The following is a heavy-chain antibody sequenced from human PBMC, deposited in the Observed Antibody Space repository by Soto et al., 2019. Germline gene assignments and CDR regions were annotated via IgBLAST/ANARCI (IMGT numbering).Heavy chain of an antibody. V-gene: IGHV4-4*07. CDR3: GRGFNFIFDDFPDMRWNFDP. Sequence: SETLSLTCTVTGGSINTYYWSWIRQSAGKGLEWIGRVYTTGSTNYNPSLKSRVTISVDTSRNQFSLSLRSVTAADTAVYYCGRGFNFIFDDFPDMRWNFDPWGQGTLVTVSS. CDR1: GGSINTYY. D-gene: IGHD3-3*02. J-gene: IGHJ5*02. CDR2: VYTTGST.